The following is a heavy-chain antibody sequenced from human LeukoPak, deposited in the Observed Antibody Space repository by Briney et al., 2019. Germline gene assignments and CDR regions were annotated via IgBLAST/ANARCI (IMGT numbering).Heavy chain of an antibody. J-gene: IGHJ4*02. D-gene: IGHD5-12*01. CDR2: ISYSGST. CDR1: GGSISSYY. Sequence: PSETLSLTCTVSGGSISSYYWSWIRQPPGKGLEWIGYISYSGSTYYNPSLKSRVTISVDTSKNQFSLELSSVTAADTAVYYCARDYSYIVATMAGYWGQGTLVTVSS. CDR3: ARDYSYIVATMAGY. V-gene: IGHV4-59*12.